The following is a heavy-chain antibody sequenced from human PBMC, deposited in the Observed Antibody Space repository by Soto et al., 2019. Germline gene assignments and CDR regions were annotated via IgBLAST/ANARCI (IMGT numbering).Heavy chain of an antibody. D-gene: IGHD1-26*01. V-gene: IGHV1-46*01. J-gene: IGHJ3*02. CDR1: GYTFTSYY. Sequence: ASVKVSCKASGYTFTSYYMHWVRQAPGQGLEWMGIINPSGGSTSYAQKFQGRVTMTRDTSTSTVYMELSSLRSEDTAVYYCAREDYSGSSRSDAFDIWGQGTMVPV. CDR3: AREDYSGSSRSDAFDI. CDR2: INPSGGST.